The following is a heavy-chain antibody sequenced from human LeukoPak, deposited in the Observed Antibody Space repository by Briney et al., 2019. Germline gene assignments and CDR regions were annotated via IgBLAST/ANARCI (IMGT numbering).Heavy chain of an antibody. D-gene: IGHD3-10*01. CDR2: IRYDGSNK. Sequence: SGGSLRLSCAASGFTFSSYGMHWVRQAPGKGLEWVAFIRYDGSNKYYADSVKGRFTISRDNSKNTLYIQMNSLRAEDTAVYYCARHSSTSYGSGSYFDYWGQGTLVTVSS. V-gene: IGHV3-30*02. J-gene: IGHJ4*02. CDR3: ARHSSTSYGSGSYFDY. CDR1: GFTFSSYG.